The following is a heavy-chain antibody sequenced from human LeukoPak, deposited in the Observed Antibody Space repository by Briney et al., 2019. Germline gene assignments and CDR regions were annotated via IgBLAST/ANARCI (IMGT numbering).Heavy chain of an antibody. CDR3: HHYGSGSYYNTPYYYYGMDV. D-gene: IGHD3-10*01. V-gene: IGHV3-74*01. J-gene: IGHJ6*02. Sequence: GGSLRLSCAASGFTFSSYWMHWVRQAPGKGLVWVSRINSDGSSTSYADSVKGRFTISRDNAKNSLYLQMNSLRAEDTAVYYCHHYGSGSYYNTPYYYYGMDVWGQGTTVTVSS. CDR2: INSDGSST. CDR1: GFTFSSYW.